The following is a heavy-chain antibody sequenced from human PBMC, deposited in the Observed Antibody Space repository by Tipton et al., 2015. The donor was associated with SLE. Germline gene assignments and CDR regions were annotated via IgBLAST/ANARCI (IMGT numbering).Heavy chain of an antibody. CDR3: AILGDYAGYFDL. J-gene: IGHJ2*01. Sequence: SLRLSCAASGFTVSSNYMSWVRQAPGKGLEWVSVIYSVGSTYYPDSGKGRFTISRHNSRNTLYLQMNSLRAEDTAVYYCAILGDYAGYFDLWGRGTLVTVSS. CDR1: GFTVSSNY. D-gene: IGHD4-17*01. V-gene: IGHV3-53*04. CDR2: IYSVGST.